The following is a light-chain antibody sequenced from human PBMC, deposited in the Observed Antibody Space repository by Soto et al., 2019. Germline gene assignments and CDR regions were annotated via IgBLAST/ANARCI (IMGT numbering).Light chain of an antibody. CDR1: QSISTY. J-gene: IGKJ2*01. CDR2: AAS. Sequence: DIQMTQSPSSLSASVGDRVTISCRASQSISTYLNWYQQKPGKAPKLLVYAASSLQSGVPSRFSGSGSGTAFTLTISSLQPEDFATYYCQQCFSTLYTFGQGTKLEIK. CDR3: QQCFSTLYT. V-gene: IGKV1-39*01.